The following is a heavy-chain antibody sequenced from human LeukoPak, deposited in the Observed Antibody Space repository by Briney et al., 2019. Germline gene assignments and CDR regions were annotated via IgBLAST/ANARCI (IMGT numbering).Heavy chain of an antibody. D-gene: IGHD7-27*01. CDR2: INCNSGVT. V-gene: IGHV1-2*06. Sequence: ASVKVSCXASGYTFIGYFLHWVRQAPGQGPEWMGRINCNSGVTEYGHNFQGRVTMTRDTSINTAYMEVTRLISDDTAIYYCARDLSSTSNWEFDYWGPGTLVTVSS. J-gene: IGHJ4*02. CDR3: ARDLSSTSNWEFDY. CDR1: GYTFIGYF.